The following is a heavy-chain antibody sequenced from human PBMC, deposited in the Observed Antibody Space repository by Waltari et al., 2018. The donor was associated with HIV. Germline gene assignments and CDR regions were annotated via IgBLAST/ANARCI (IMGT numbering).Heavy chain of an antibody. CDR1: GGSISSSSYY. CDR2: IYYSGST. J-gene: IGHJ4*02. D-gene: IGHD3-10*01. V-gene: IGHV4-39*07. CDR3: ARVSYGSGGLDY. Sequence: QLQLQESGPGLVKPSETLSLTCTVSGGSISSSSYYWGWIRQPPGKGLEWIGSIYYSGSTYSHPSLKSRVTISVDTSKNQFSLKLSSVTAADTAVYYCARVSYGSGGLDYWGQGTLVTVSS.